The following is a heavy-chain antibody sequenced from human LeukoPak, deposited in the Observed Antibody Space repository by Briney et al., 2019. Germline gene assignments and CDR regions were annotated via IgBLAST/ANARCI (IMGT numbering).Heavy chain of an antibody. CDR1: GFTFSNFN. V-gene: IGHV3-21*01. J-gene: IGHJ4*02. Sequence: PGGSLRLSCAASGFTFSNFNMNWVRQAPGKGLEWVSCISSSGYSIYYADSVKGRFTISRDNAKNSLYLQMNSLRAEDTAVYYCARGNYGGFGELSSYFDYWGQGTLVTVSS. CDR2: ISSSGYSI. CDR3: ARGNYGGFGELSSYFDY. D-gene: IGHD3-10*01.